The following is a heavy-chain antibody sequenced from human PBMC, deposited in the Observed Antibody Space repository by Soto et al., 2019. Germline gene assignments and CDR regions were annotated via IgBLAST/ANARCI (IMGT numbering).Heavy chain of an antibody. CDR3: ARRGMADGGITIFGVVNNHWFDP. J-gene: IGHJ5*02. CDR2: IYPCDSDT. V-gene: IGHV5-51*01. D-gene: IGHD3-3*01. CDR1: GYSFTSYW. Sequence: GESLKISCKGSGYSFTSYWIGWVRQMPLKCLEWMWIIYPCDSDTRYSPSFQGQVTISADKSISTAYLQWSSLKASDTAMYYCARRGMADGGITIFGVVNNHWFDPWGQGTLVTVSS.